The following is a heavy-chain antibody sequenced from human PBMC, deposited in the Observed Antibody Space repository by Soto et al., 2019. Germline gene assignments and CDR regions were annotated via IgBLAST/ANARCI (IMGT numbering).Heavy chain of an antibody. J-gene: IGHJ5*02. CDR3: ARESGYYYDSSGYFDP. CDR2: IYYSGST. CDR1: GGSVSDKTYY. V-gene: IGHV4-61*01. D-gene: IGHD3-22*01. Sequence: PSETLCLTYSVSGGSVSDKTYYWSWIRQPPGKGLEWIGYIYYSGSTNYNPSLKSRGTISVDTSKNQFSLKLSSVTAADTDVYYCARESGYYYDSSGYFDPWGQGPLVT.